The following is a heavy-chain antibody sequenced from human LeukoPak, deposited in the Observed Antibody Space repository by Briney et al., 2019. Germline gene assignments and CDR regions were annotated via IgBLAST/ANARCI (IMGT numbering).Heavy chain of an antibody. Sequence: GASVKVSCKVSGYTLTELSMHWVRQAPGKGLEWMGGFDPEDGETIYAQKFQGRVTMTEDTSTDTAYMELSSLRSEDTAVYYCATGLSYYYDSSGYYPNDYWGQGTLVTVSS. J-gene: IGHJ4*02. CDR2: FDPEDGET. D-gene: IGHD3-22*01. CDR3: ATGLSYYYDSSGYYPNDY. V-gene: IGHV1-24*01. CDR1: GYTLTELS.